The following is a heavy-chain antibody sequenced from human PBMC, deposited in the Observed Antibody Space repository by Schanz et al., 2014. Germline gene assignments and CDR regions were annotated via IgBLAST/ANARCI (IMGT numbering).Heavy chain of an antibody. V-gene: IGHV3-48*02. D-gene: IGHD3-10*01. CDR3: ARDSDRATMVRTYNWFDP. CDR2: INSGSNAI. J-gene: IGHJ5*02. Sequence: EVQLVESGGGLVQPGGSLRLSCAVSGFTFTSYDMNWVRQAPGKGLEWVAYINSGSNAIYYAESVRGRFTISRDNAKNSLYLQMNSLRDEDTAVYYCARDSDRATMVRTYNWFDPWGQGILVNVSA. CDR1: GFTFTSYD.